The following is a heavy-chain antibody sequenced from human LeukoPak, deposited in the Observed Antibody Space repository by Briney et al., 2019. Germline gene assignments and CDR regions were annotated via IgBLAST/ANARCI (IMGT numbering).Heavy chain of an antibody. CDR2: INQDGSEK. Sequence: GGSLRLSCADSGFTFSSYWISWVRQAPGKGLEGVANINQDGSEKYYVDSVRGRFTISRDNAKNSLYLQMNSLRAEDTAVYYCAISSPVATVGYWGQGTLVTVSS. D-gene: IGHD4-23*01. CDR3: AISSPVATVGY. CDR1: GFTFSSYW. V-gene: IGHV3-7*01. J-gene: IGHJ4*02.